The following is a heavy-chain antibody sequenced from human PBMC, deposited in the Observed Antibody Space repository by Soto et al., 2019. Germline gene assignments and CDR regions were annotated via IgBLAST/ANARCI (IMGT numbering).Heavy chain of an antibody. CDR1: GFTFTNYF. V-gene: IGHV1-46*01. CDR3: ARGDGRGSTGFYYYYGRDV. CDR2: ISPYDGNK. Sequence: QVQLVQSGAEVKKPGASVKVSCKASGFTFTNYFFHSVRQAPRQGLEWMGIISPYDGNKNYQQSLQGRITMTSDTSTSTVYMELRSLRSEDTAVYFCARGDGRGSTGFYYYYGRDVWGHGTMITVSS. J-gene: IGHJ6*02. D-gene: IGHD1-26*01.